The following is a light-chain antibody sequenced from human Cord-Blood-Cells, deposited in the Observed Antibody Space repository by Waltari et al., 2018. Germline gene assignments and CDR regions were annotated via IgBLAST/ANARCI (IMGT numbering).Light chain of an antibody. CDR3: CSYAGSSTWV. CDR1: SSDVGSYNL. CDR2: EGS. J-gene: IGLJ3*02. Sequence: QSALTQPASVSGSPGQSITISCTGTSSDVGSYNLVSWYQQHPGKAPKLMIYEGSKRPSRFSNPFSGSKSGTTASLTISGLQAEDEADYYCCSYAGSSTWVFGGGTKLTVL. V-gene: IGLV2-23*01.